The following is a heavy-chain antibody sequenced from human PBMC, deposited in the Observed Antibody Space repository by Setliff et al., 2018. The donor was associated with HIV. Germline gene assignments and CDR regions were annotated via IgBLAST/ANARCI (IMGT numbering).Heavy chain of an antibody. CDR1: GYTFTNYD. J-gene: IGHJ4*02. D-gene: IGHD1-26*01. V-gene: IGHV1-8*01. CDR3: ARGSFGGSYSSF. CDR2: MNPDSGLT. Sequence: ASVKVSCKASGYTFTNYDINWVRQVPGQGLEWMGRMNPDSGLTGYAPKLQGRVIMTRNTSITTAYMQVTGLRSDDTAVYYCARGSFGGSYSSFWGQGTLVTVSS.